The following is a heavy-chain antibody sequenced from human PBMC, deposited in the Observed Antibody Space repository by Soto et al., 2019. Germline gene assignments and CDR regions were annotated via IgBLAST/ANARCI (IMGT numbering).Heavy chain of an antibody. CDR1: GYTFTSYG. J-gene: IGHJ6*02. V-gene: IGHV1-18*04. Sequence: ASVKVSCKASGYTFTSYGISWVRRAPGQGLEWMGWISAYNGNTNYAQKLQGRVTMTTDTSTSTAYMELRSLRSDDTAVYYCARDTSYDFWSGRRGVFYYYGMDVWGQGTTVTVS. D-gene: IGHD3-3*01. CDR2: ISAYNGNT. CDR3: ARDTSYDFWSGRRGVFYYYGMDV.